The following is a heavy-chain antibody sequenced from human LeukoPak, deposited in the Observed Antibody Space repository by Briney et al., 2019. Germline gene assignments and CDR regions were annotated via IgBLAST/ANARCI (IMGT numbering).Heavy chain of an antibody. V-gene: IGHV1-24*01. CDR3: ATVPKPYYYDSSGYLDY. CDR1: GYTLTELS. Sequence: ASVKVSCKVCGYTLTELSMHWVRQAPGQGLAWMGGFDPEDGETIYAQKFQGRVTMTEDTSTDTAYMELSSLRSEDTAVYYCATVPKPYYYDSSGYLDYWGQGTLVTVSS. D-gene: IGHD3-22*01. J-gene: IGHJ4*02. CDR2: FDPEDGET.